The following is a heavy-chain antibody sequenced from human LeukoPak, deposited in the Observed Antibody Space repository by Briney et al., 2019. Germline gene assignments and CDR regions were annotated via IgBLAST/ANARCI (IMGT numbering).Heavy chain of an antibody. V-gene: IGHV1-58*02. CDR3: AASYYDYYYYMDV. Sequence: ASVKVSCKASGFTFTSSAMQWVRQARGQRLEWIGWIVVGSGNTDYAQKFQERVTITRDMSTSTAYMELSSLRSEDTAVYYCAASYYDYYYYMDVWGKGTTVTVSS. J-gene: IGHJ6*03. CDR1: GFTFTSSA. CDR2: IVVGSGNT.